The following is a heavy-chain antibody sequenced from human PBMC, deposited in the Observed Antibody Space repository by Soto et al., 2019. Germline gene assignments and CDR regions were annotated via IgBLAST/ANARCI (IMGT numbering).Heavy chain of an antibody. CDR3: EREGNSSGKAGDFYI. CDR2: ISDDSGGMT. V-gene: IGHV3-23*01. J-gene: IGHJ3*02. D-gene: IGHD6-25*01. CDR1: GFSSSNYV. Sequence: EVQLLASGGGLVQPGGSLRLSCAVSGFSSSNYVMSWVRQAPGKGLEWVSTISDDSGGMTYYADSVKGRFTISRDNSKNTVYLQMNSLRPEDTAVYYCEREGNSSGKAGDFYIWDDGTNVTVSS.